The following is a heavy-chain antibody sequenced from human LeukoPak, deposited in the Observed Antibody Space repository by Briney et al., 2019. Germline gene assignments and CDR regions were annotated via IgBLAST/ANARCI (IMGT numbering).Heavy chain of an antibody. V-gene: IGHV4-39*01. CDR1: GGSISSSSYY. CDR3: ARSYSNYVYYYYYMDV. D-gene: IGHD4-11*01. Sequence: SETLSLTCTVSGGSISSSSYYWGWIRQPPGKGLEWIGSIYYGGSTYYNPSLKSRVTISVVTSKNQFSLKLSSVTAADTAVYYCARSYSNYVYYYYYMDVWGKGTTVTVSS. CDR2: IYYGGST. J-gene: IGHJ6*03.